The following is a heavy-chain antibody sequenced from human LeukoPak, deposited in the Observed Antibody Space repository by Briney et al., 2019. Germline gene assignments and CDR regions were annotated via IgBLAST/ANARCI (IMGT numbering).Heavy chain of an antibody. CDR1: GFTFSSCA. D-gene: IGHD3-22*01. CDR3: AKLPVFTCYYDSSGSNNAFDI. J-gene: IGHJ3*02. V-gene: IGHV3-23*01. Sequence: PGGSLRLSCAASGFTFSSCAMSWVRQAPGKGLEWVSAISGSGGSTYYADSVKGRFTISRDNSKNTLYLQMNSLRAEDTAVYYCAKLPVFTCYYDSSGSNNAFDIWGQGTMVTVSS. CDR2: ISGSGGST.